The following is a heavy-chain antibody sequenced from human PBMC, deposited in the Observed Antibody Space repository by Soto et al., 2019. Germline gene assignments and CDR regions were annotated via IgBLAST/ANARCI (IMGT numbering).Heavy chain of an antibody. Sequence: EVQLLESGGGLVQPGGSLRLSCAASGFTFSSYAMSWVRQAPGKGLEWVSAISGSGGSTYYADSVKGRFTISRDNSKNTLDLQMNSLRAEDTAVYYCAKDRGYCSSTSCYAGGVDAFDIWGQGTMVTVSS. D-gene: IGHD2-2*01. V-gene: IGHV3-23*01. CDR3: AKDRGYCSSTSCYAGGVDAFDI. J-gene: IGHJ3*02. CDR1: GFTFSSYA. CDR2: ISGSGGST.